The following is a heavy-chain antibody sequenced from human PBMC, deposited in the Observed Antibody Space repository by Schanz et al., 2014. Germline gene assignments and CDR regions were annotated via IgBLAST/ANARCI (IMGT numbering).Heavy chain of an antibody. D-gene: IGHD5-18*01. CDR3: ARDGYRNGRPFDH. Sequence: QLLESGGDSVQPGGSLRLSCAASGFTFSNSALTWVRRAPGKGLEWVSYISHNSHYTNYADSVKGRFTISRDTAENSVYLQMNSLRAEDTAVYYCARDGYRNGRPFDHWGQGTRVTVSA. CDR1: GFTFSNSA. CDR2: ISHNSHYT. V-gene: IGHV3-11*06. J-gene: IGHJ4*02.